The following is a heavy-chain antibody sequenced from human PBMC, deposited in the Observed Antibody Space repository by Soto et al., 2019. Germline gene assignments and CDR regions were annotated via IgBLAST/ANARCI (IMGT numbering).Heavy chain of an antibody. Sequence: GGSLSPSCEASGFTVSSYPMSWVRQAPGKGLEWVSAISGSGGSTYYADSVKGRFTISRDNSKNTLYLQMNSLRAEDTAVYCCASAYDFWSGYSLWGQGTLVTVAS. D-gene: IGHD3-3*01. CDR2: ISGSGGST. CDR3: ASAYDFWSGYSL. J-gene: IGHJ4*02. CDR1: GFTVSSYP. V-gene: IGHV3-23*01.